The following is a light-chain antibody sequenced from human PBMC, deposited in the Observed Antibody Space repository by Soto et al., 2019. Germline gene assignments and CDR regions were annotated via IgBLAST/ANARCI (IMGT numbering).Light chain of an antibody. J-gene: IGLJ1*01. CDR1: STNVGGHEY. Sequence: QSVLTQPRSVSGSPGQSVTISCTGTSTNVGGHEYVSWYQQHPGKAPKLMIFSVSRRPSGVPDRFSGSKSGNTASLTISGLQAEDEADYYCCSYAGGYTYVFGTGTKLTVL. CDR3: CSYAGGYTYV. V-gene: IGLV2-11*01. CDR2: SVS.